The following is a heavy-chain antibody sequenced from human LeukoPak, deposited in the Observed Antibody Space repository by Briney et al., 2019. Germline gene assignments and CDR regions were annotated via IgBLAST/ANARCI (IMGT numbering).Heavy chain of an antibody. CDR2: ISGSGVNT. CDR3: AKRIQSAMATGY. D-gene: IGHD5-18*01. CDR1: GFTLRSYG. J-gene: IGHJ4*02. V-gene: IGHV3-23*01. Sequence: GGSLRLSCAASGFTLRSYGMSWVRQAPGKGLEWVSTISGSGVNTDYADSVKGRFTISSDNSKNTLYLQMNSLRAEDTAVYYCAKRIQSAMATGYWGQGTLVTVSS.